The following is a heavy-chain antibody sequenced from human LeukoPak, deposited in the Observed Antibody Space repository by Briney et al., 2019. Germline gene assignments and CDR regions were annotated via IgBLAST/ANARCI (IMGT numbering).Heavy chain of an antibody. Sequence: SEALSLTCAVYGGSFSGYFWSWIRQPPGKGLEWIGDINHRGDTNYSPSLKSRITLSVDTSKNQFSLKLNSVTAADTAVYYCATLAAAGVKSYYYYYMDVWGKGTTVTVSS. D-gene: IGHD6-13*01. J-gene: IGHJ6*03. CDR1: GGSFSGYF. CDR3: ATLAAAGVKSYYYYYMDV. CDR2: INHRGDT. V-gene: IGHV4-34*01.